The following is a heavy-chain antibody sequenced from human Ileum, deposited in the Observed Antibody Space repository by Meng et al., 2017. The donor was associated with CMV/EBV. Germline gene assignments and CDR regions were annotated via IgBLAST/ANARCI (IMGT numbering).Heavy chain of an antibody. CDR1: GFTFSAYK. CDR2: INPDGSEK. CDR3: ARDWRTGYTHSMDV. J-gene: IGHJ6*02. Sequence: GESLKISCAASGFTFSAYKMSWVRQAPGKGLEWAATINPDGSEKYYVESLKGRFTISRDNAKDSLFLQMDSLGAEDTAMYFCARDWRTGYTHSMDVWGQGTTVTVSS. V-gene: IGHV3-7*01. D-gene: IGHD5-24*01.